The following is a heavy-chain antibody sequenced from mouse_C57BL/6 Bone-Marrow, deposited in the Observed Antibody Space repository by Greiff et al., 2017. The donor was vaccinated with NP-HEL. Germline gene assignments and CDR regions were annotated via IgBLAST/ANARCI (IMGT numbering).Heavy chain of an antibody. CDR1: GYTFTDYY. D-gene: IGHD1-1*01. V-gene: IGHV1-26*01. CDR3: ALYYYGSSDY. Sequence: VQLQQSGPELVKPGASVKISCKASGYTFTDYYMNWVKQSHGKSLEWIGDINPNNGGTSYNQKFKGKATLTVDKSSSTAYMELRSLTSEDSAVYYCALYYYGSSDYWGQGTTLTVSS. J-gene: IGHJ2*01. CDR2: INPNNGGT.